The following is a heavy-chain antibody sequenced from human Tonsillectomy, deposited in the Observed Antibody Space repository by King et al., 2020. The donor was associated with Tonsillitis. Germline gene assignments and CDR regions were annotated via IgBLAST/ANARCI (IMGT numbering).Heavy chain of an antibody. CDR1: GFTFSSYG. Sequence: VQLVESGGGVVQPGGSLRLSCAASGFTFSSYGMHWVRQAPGKGLEWVAFIRYDGSNKYSADSGKGRFTISRANSKTTLYLQMNSLRAEDTAVYYCEKDEVLWGFSGYDLGYWGQGTLVTVSS. D-gene: IGHD5-12*01. CDR2: IRYDGSNK. CDR3: EKDEVLWGFSGYDLGY. V-gene: IGHV3-30*02. J-gene: IGHJ4*02.